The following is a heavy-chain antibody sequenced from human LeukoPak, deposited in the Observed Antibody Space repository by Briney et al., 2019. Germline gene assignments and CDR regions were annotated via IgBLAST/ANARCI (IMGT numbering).Heavy chain of an antibody. V-gene: IGHV1-18*01. J-gene: IGHJ4*02. CDR1: GYTFTSYG. CDR3: ARDRKDTMVRGVPRDFDY. Sequence: GASVKVSCKASGYTFTSYGISWVRQAPGQGLEWMGWISAYNGNTNYAQKLQGRVTMTTDTSTSTAYMELRSLRSDDTAVYYCARDRKDTMVRGVPRDFDYWGQGTLVTVSS. CDR2: ISAYNGNT. D-gene: IGHD3-10*01.